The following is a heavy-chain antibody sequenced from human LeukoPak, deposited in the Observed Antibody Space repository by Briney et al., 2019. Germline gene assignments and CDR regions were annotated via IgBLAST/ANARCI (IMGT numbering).Heavy chain of an antibody. CDR2: ISGSSRTT. D-gene: IGHD2-2*01. V-gene: IGHV3-48*01. Sequence: GGSLRLSCAASGFTFSSYSMNWVRQAPGKGLEWVSYISGSSRTTYYADSVKGRFIISRDNAKNSLYLQMNSLRAEDTAVYYCATSLYQLPIYHAFDIWGQGTMVTVSS. J-gene: IGHJ3*02. CDR3: ATSLYQLPIYHAFDI. CDR1: GFTFSSYS.